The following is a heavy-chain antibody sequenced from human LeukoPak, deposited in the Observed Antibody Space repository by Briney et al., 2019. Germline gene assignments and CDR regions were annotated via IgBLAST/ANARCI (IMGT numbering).Heavy chain of an antibody. CDR3: AKDGGYGDYEEY. CDR1: GFTFSSYG. Sequence: GGSLRLSCAASGFTFSSYGMHRVRQAPGKGLEWVAFIRYDGSNKYYADSVKGRFTISRDNSKNTLYLQMNSLRAEDTAVYYCAKDGGYGDYEEYRGQGTLVTVSS. CDR2: IRYDGSNK. J-gene: IGHJ4*02. V-gene: IGHV3-30*02. D-gene: IGHD4-17*01.